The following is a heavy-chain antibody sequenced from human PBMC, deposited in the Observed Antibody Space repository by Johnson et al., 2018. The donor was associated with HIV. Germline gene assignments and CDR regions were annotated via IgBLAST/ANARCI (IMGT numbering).Heavy chain of an antibody. V-gene: IGHV3-9*01. D-gene: IGHD3-10*01. CDR1: GFSFDDYA. Sequence: VQLVESGGGLVQPGRSLRLSCAASGFSFDDYAMHWVRQVAGKGLEWVSGISWNSGSIGYADSLKGRFTISRDNAKNSLYLQMNSLRAEDTALYYCAKDSKRELLQGKDAFDFWGQGTMVIVSS. J-gene: IGHJ3*01. CDR3: AKDSKRELLQGKDAFDF. CDR2: ISWNSGSI.